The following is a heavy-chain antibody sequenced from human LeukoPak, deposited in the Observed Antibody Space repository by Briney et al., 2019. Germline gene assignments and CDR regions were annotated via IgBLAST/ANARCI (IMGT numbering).Heavy chain of an antibody. D-gene: IGHD2-15*01. Sequence: SETLSLTCTVSGGSISNYYWSWIRQPPGKGLEWIGYIYYSESTNYNPSLKSRVAISVDTSKNQFSLKLSSVTAADTAVYYCARRYCSGGCCYYFYFDYWGQGTLVTVSS. J-gene: IGHJ4*02. CDR3: ARRYCSGGCCYYFYFDY. CDR1: GGSISNYY. V-gene: IGHV4-59*01. CDR2: IYYSEST.